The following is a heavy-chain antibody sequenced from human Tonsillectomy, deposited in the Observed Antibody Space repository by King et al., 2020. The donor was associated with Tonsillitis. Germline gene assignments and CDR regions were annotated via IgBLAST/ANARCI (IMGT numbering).Heavy chain of an antibody. Sequence: QLQESGPRLVKPSQTLSLTCTVSGGSLNSGTFYWTWIRQHPGKGLEWIGYISHSGTTYYNPSLKTRVSISSDTSQNQFSLELTSVTAADTAIYYCTRERAAGWFDPWGQGTLVSVSS. D-gene: IGHD6-19*01. CDR1: GGSLNSGTFY. CDR3: TRERAAGWFDP. V-gene: IGHV4-31*03. CDR2: ISHSGTT. J-gene: IGHJ5*02.